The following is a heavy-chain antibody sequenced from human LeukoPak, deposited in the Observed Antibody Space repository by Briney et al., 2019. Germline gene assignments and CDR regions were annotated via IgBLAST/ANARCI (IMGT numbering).Heavy chain of an antibody. J-gene: IGHJ4*02. CDR1: GGSISSGSYY. CDR2: IYTSGST. CDR3: ARDPYYDSSGYYPLGV. D-gene: IGHD3-22*01. V-gene: IGHV4-61*02. Sequence: PSQTLSLTCTVSGGSISSGSYYWSWIRQPAGKGLEWIGRIYTSGSTNYNPSLKSRVTISVGTSKNQFSLKLSSVTAADTAVYYCARDPYYDSSGYYPLGVWGQGTLVTVSS.